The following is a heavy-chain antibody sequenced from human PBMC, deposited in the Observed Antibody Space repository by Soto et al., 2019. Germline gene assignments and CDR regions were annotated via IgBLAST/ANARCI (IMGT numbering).Heavy chain of an antibody. V-gene: IGHV4-31*03. CDR2: ISHSGST. J-gene: IGHJ4*02. CDR1: GGSISSAAYY. Sequence: QVQLQESGPGLVKPSQTLSLSCTVSGGSISSAAYYWSWIRQHPGKGLEWIGYISHSGSTYYTPSLKSRVIISADTSKNQFSLNLTSVTAADTAVYYCAREYTYGSNCFDCGGQGALVTVSS. D-gene: IGHD5-18*01. CDR3: AREYTYGSNCFDC.